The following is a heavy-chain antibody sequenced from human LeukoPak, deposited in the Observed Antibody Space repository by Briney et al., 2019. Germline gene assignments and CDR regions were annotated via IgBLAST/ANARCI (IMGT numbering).Heavy chain of an antibody. V-gene: IGHV4-34*01. D-gene: IGHD3-22*01. J-gene: IGHJ5*02. CDR3: ARDYYDSSGYSPYNWFDP. CDR2: INHSGST. Sequence: PSETLSLTCAVYGGSFSGYYWSWIRQPPGKGLEWIGEINHSGSTNYNPSLKSRVTISVDTSKNQFSLKLSSETAADTAVYYCARDYYDSSGYSPYNWFDPWGQGTLVTVSS. CDR1: GGSFSGYY.